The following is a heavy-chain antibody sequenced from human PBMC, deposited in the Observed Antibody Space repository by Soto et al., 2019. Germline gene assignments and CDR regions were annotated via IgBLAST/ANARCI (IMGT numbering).Heavy chain of an antibody. CDR1: SGSISSYY. V-gene: IGHV4-4*07. CDR2: IYTSGST. J-gene: IGHJ6*02. Sequence: PSETLSLTCTVSSGSISSYYWSWIRQPAGKGLEWIGRIYTSGSTNYNPSLKSRVTMSVDTSKNQFSLKLSSVTAADTAVYYCARDSSSWPSGHYYYGMDVWGQGTTVTVSS. CDR3: ARDSSSWPSGHYYYGMDV. D-gene: IGHD6-13*01.